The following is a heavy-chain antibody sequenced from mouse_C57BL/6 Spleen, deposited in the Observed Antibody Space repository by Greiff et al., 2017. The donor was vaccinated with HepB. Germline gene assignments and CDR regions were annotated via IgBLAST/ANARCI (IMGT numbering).Heavy chain of an antibody. J-gene: IGHJ4*01. Sequence: VQLVESGAELARPGASVKLSCKASGYTFTSYGISWVKQRTGQGLEWIGEIYPRSGNTYYNEKFKGKATLTADKSSSTAYMELRSLTSEDSAVYFCAREGVYDYDGTGYYYAMDYWGQGTSVTVSS. V-gene: IGHV1-81*01. CDR1: GYTFTSYG. CDR3: AREGVYDYDGTGYYYAMDY. D-gene: IGHD2-4*01. CDR2: IYPRSGNT.